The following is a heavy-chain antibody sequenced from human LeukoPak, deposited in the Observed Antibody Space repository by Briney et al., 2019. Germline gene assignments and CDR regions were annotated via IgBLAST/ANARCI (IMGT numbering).Heavy chain of an antibody. CDR3: AARYYFYMDV. Sequence: SETLSLTCAVYGGSFSSHYWSWIRQPPGKGLEWIGEIYHSGSTNYNSSLKSRVTISVDTSKNQFSLELTSVTAADTAVYYCAARYYFYMDVWGKGTTVTISS. J-gene: IGHJ6*03. CDR1: GGSFSSHY. V-gene: IGHV4-34*01. CDR2: IYHSGST.